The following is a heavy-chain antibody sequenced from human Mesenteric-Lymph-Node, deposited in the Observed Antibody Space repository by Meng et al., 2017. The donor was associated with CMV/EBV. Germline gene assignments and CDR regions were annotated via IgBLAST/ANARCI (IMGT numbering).Heavy chain of an antibody. CDR2: INHSGST. V-gene: IGHV4-34*01. CDR1: GGSFSGYY. CDR3: ARHQRWLKSEGGFNY. D-gene: IGHD4-23*01. Sequence: QGQLLQWGRGLLKPSDLLSLTFAAYGGSFSGYYWRWIRQPPGKGLEWIGEINHSGSTNYNPSLKSRVTISVDTPKNQFSLKLSSVTAADTAVYYCARHQRWLKSEGGFNYWGQGTLVTVSS. J-gene: IGHJ4*02.